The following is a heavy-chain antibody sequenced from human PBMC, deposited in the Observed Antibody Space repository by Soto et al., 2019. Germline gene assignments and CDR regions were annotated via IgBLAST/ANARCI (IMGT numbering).Heavy chain of an antibody. CDR2: INHSGST. CDR1: GGSFSGYY. V-gene: IGHV4-34*01. D-gene: IGHD3-9*01. Sequence: SETLSLTCAVYGGSFSGYYWSWIRQPPGKGLEWIGEINHSGSTNYNPSLKSRVTISVDTSKNQFSLKLSSVTAADTAVYYCARVENDILTGPHFDYWGQGTLVTVSS. CDR3: ARVENDILTGPHFDY. J-gene: IGHJ4*02.